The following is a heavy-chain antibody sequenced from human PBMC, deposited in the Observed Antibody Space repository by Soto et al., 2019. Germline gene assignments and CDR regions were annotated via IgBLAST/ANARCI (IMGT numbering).Heavy chain of an antibody. J-gene: IGHJ3*02. CDR2: IYYSGST. CDR3: ARHTFCGGDCYGNRPFDI. V-gene: IGHV4-59*08. Sequence: QVQLQESGPGLVKPSETLSLTCSVSGGSISSYYWSWIRQPPGKGLEWIGYIYYSGSTNYNPSLRSRVTISVDTSKNQFSLKLSSVTAADTAVYYCARHTFCGGDCYGNRPFDIWGQGTMVTASS. CDR1: GGSISSYY. D-gene: IGHD2-21*02.